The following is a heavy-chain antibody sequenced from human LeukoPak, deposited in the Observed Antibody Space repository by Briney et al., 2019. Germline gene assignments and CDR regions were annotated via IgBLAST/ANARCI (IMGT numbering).Heavy chain of an antibody. CDR2: IKSKTDGGTT. CDR1: GFTFSNAW. J-gene: IGHJ3*02. V-gene: IGHV3-15*01. Sequence: PGGSLRLSCAASGFTFSNAWMSWVRQAPGKGLEWVGRIKSKTDGGTTDYAAPVKGRLTISRDDSKNTLYLQMNSLKPEDTAVYYCTTEEITMVRGGSFDIWGQGTMVTVSS. CDR3: TTEEITMVRGGSFDI. D-gene: IGHD3-10*01.